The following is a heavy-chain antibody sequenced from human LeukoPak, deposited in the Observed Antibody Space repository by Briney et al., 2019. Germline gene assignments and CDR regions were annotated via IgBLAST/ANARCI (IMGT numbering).Heavy chain of an antibody. Sequence: GASVKVSCKASGYTFTGYYMHWVRQAPGQGLEWMGWINPNSGGTNYAQKFQGRVTMTRDTSISTAYMELSRLRSDDTAVYYGARDYQYYDILTAPLDAFDIWGQGTMVTVSS. CDR3: ARDYQYYDILTAPLDAFDI. CDR2: INPNSGGT. D-gene: IGHD3-9*01. CDR1: GYTFTGYY. V-gene: IGHV1-2*02. J-gene: IGHJ3*02.